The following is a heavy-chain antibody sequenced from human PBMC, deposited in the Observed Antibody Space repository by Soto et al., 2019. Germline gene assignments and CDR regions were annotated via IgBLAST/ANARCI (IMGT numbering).Heavy chain of an antibody. CDR1: GGSISSGDYY. Sequence: QVQLQESGPGLVTPSQTLSLTCTVSGGSISSGDYYWRWIRQPPGKGLEWIGYIDYSVSTYYNPSLKSRVTISVDTSTNQFSLQLSSVTAADTAVYYCARGSPLDYWGQGTLVTVSS. J-gene: IGHJ4*02. CDR2: IDYSVST. D-gene: IGHD6-13*01. V-gene: IGHV4-30-4*01. CDR3: ARGSPLDY.